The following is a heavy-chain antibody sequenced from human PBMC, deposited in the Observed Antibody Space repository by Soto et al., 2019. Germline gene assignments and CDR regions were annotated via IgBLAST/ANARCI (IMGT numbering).Heavy chain of an antibody. D-gene: IGHD5-12*01. CDR3: ARDARRVATMVHYYGMDV. CDR1: GGSLGSSSYY. J-gene: IGHJ6*02. V-gene: IGHV4-39*07. Sequence: SETLSLTCTVSGGSLGSSSYYWGWIRQSPGKGLEWIGNIYYSGNTFYNPSLKSRVTISVDTSKNQFSLKLSSVTAADTAVYYCARDARRVATMVHYYGMDVWGQGTTVTVSS. CDR2: IYYSGNT.